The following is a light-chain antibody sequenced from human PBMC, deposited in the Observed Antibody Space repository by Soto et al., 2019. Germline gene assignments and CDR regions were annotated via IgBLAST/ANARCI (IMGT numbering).Light chain of an antibody. Sequence: TLSLSRRERTTLXXRDSRSVSSSYLAWYQQKPGQAPRVXIYDASSRPTDIPARFSGSGSGTDFTLTISILEPEDFALYYCPQRSNRPITSSQRTRPAI. CDR2: DAS. V-gene: IGKV3D-20*02. J-gene: IGKJ5*01. CDR3: PQRSNRPIT. CDR1: RSVSSSY.